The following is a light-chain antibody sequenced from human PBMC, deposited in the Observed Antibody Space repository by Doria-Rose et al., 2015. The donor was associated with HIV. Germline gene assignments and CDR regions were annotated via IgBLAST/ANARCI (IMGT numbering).Light chain of an antibody. V-gene: IGKV1-5*03. CDR1: QLIDHS. CDR2: KAS. Sequence: ASQLIDHSLAWSQQKPGKSPNLLIYKASSLDSGVPSRFSGSGSGREFTLTISSLQPDDFATYYCQQYNSYSPYTFGQGTKLEIK. J-gene: IGKJ2*01. CDR3: QQYNSYSPYT.